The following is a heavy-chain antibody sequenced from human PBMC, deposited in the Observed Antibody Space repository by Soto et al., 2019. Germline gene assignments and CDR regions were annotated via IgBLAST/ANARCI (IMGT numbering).Heavy chain of an antibody. Sequence: EVQLVETGGGLIQPGGSLRLSCAASGFTVSSNYMSWVRQAPGKGLEWVSVIYSGGSTYYADSVKGRFTISRDNSKDTLYLQMNSLRAEDTAVYYCARDSSGYGMDVWGQGTTVTVSS. J-gene: IGHJ6*02. D-gene: IGHD6-25*01. CDR3: ARDSSGYGMDV. V-gene: IGHV3-53*02. CDR1: GFTVSSNY. CDR2: IYSGGST.